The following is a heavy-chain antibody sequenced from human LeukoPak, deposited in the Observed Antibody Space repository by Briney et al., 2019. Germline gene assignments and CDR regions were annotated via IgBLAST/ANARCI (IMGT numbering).Heavy chain of an antibody. D-gene: IGHD6-6*01. CDR1: GGSFSGYY. V-gene: IGHV4-34*01. CDR2: INHSGST. CDR3: ARTTKYSRTDDY. J-gene: IGHJ4*02. Sequence: PSETLSLTCAVYGGSFSGYYWSWIRQPPGKGLEWIGEINHSGSTNYNPSLKSRVTTSVDTSKNQFSLKLSSVTAADTAVYYCARTTKYSRTDDYWGQGTLVTVSS.